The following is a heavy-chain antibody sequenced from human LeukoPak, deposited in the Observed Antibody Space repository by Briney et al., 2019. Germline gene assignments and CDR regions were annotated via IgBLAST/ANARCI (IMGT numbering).Heavy chain of an antibody. V-gene: IGHV4-39*02. CDR2: IYYSGST. D-gene: IGHD2-2*01. Sequence: SETLSLTCTVPGGSISSSSYHWGWIRQPPGEGLEWSGSIYYSGSTYYNPSLKSRVTISVDTSKNQFSLKLSSVTAADTAVYYCARDVVFPNRLLGHYYYRDVWGKGTRVSVFS. J-gene: IGHJ6*03. CDR1: GGSISSSSYH. CDR3: ARDVVFPNRLLGHYYYRDV.